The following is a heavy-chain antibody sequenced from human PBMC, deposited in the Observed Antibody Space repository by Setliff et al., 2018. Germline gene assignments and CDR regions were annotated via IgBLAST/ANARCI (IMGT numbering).Heavy chain of an antibody. J-gene: IGHJ6*03. CDR1: GFSVSTNY. Sequence: PGGSLRLSCAASGFSVSTNYMTWVRQAPGKGPEWVSVIYSGGSAYYTDSVKGRFTISRDNAKSTLYLQMNSLRGEDTAVYFCASIDWGENFYNMDVWGKGTTVTVSS. CDR3: ASIDWGENFYNMDV. D-gene: IGHD7-27*01. CDR2: IYSGGSA. V-gene: IGHV3-66*01.